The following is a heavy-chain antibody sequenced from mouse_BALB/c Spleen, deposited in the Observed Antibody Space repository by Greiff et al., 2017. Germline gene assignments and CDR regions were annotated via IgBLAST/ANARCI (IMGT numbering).Heavy chain of an antibody. CDR2: ISSGGGST. Sequence: DVHLVESGGGLVKPGGSLKLSCAASGFAFSSYDMSWVRQTPEKRLEWVAYISSGGGSTYYPDTVKGRFTISRDNAKNTLYLQMSSLKSEDTAMYYCARPYYYGSSYLDYWGQGTTLTVSS. V-gene: IGHV5-12-1*01. J-gene: IGHJ2*01. D-gene: IGHD1-1*01. CDR1: GFAFSSYD. CDR3: ARPYYYGSSYLDY.